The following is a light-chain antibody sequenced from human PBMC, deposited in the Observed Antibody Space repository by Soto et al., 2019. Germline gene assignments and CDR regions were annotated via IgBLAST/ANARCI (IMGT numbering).Light chain of an antibody. V-gene: IGKV1-5*03. CDR1: QSISSW. CDR2: QAS. Sequence: DIQMTQSTSTLSASVGDRVTITCRASQSISSWLAWYQQKPGKAPKLLIYQASSLETGVPSRFSGSGSGTEFTLTISSLQPDDFATYFCQQYKSFTWTFGQGTKVEIK. J-gene: IGKJ1*01. CDR3: QQYKSFTWT.